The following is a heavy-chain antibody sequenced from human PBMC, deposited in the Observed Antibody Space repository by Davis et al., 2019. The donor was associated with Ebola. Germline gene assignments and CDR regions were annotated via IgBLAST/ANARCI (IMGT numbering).Heavy chain of an antibody. CDR1: GFTFSNAW. D-gene: IGHD3-16*01. CDR3: TSHLWMSYKGIFDH. Sequence: GESLKISCAASGFTFSNAWMSWVRQAPGKGLEWVGRIKSKTDGATRDYAAPVEGRFTISRDDSKNTLYLQMNSLKTEDTAVYYCTSHLWMSYKGIFDHWGQGTLVTVSA. J-gene: IGHJ4*02. V-gene: IGHV3-15*01. CDR2: IKSKTDGATR.